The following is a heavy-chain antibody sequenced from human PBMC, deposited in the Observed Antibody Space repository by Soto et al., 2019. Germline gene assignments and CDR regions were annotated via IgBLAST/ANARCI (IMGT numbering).Heavy chain of an antibody. Sequence: SETLSLTCAVSGGYISSGGYSWSWLRQPPGKGLEWIGYIYHSGSTYYNPSLKSRVTISVDRSKNQFSLKLSSVTAADTAVYYCARSFTDRGYCSSTSCYSIDPWGQGTLVTVSS. J-gene: IGHJ5*02. CDR2: IYHSGST. CDR1: GGYISSGGYS. D-gene: IGHD2-2*01. CDR3: ARSFTDRGYCSSTSCYSIDP. V-gene: IGHV4-30-2*01.